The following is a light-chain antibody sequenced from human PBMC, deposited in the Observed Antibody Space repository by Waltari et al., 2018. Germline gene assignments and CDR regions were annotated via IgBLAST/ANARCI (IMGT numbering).Light chain of an antibody. J-gene: IGKJ4*01. CDR2: DAS. Sequence: DIQMTQSQSSLSASVGDRVTITCQASQDISNYLNWYQQKPGKATKLLIYDASNLETGVPSRFSGSGSGTDFTFTISSLQPEDIATYYCQQYDNLPLTFGGGTKVEIK. CDR3: QQYDNLPLT. CDR1: QDISNY. V-gene: IGKV1-33*01.